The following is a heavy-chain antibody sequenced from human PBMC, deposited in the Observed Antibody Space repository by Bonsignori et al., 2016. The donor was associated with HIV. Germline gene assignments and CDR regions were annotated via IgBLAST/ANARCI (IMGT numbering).Heavy chain of an antibody. D-gene: IGHD6-13*01. CDR3: AKDRIAAARDYFDY. CDR2: IWYDGSNK. CDR1: GFTFSSYG. Sequence: GESLKISCAASGFTFSSYGMHWVRQAPGKGLEWVAVIWYDGSNKYYADSVKGRFTISRDNSKNTLYLQMNSLRAEDTAVYYCAKDRIAAARDYFDYWGQGTLVTVSS. J-gene: IGHJ4*02. V-gene: IGHV3-33*06.